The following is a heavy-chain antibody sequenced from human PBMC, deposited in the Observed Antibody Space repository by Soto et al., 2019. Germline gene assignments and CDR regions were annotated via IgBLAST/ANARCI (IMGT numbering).Heavy chain of an antibody. Sequence: XGFLRLSCAASGFTVSSYSMSWVRQAPGKGLEWVSAISGSGGSTYYADSVKGRFTISRDNSKNTLYLQMNSLRAEDTAVYYCAPLGGWPPCGQGTLVTVSS. V-gene: IGHV3-23*01. CDR2: ISGSGGST. D-gene: IGHD6-19*01. CDR3: APLGGWPP. J-gene: IGHJ5*02. CDR1: GFTVSSYS.